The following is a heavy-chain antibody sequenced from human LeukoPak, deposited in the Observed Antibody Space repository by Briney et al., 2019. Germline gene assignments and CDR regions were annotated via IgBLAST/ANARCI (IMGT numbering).Heavy chain of an antibody. CDR1: GYSISSGYY. CDR2: IYHSGST. D-gene: IGHD5-24*01. V-gene: IGHV4-38-2*01. Sequence: SETLSLTCAVSGYSISSGYYWGWIRQPPGKGLEWIGSIYHSGSTYYNPSLKSRVTISVDTSKNRFSLKLSSVTAADTAVYYCARSYRDGYNFLDYWGQGTLVTVSS. J-gene: IGHJ4*02. CDR3: ARSYRDGYNFLDY.